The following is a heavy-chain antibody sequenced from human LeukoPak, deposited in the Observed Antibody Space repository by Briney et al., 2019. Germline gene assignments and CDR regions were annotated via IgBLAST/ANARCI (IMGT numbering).Heavy chain of an antibody. Sequence: GGPQTLSCAASGCRYRSYWAQGPRQAREKGVVWVSRINGEGKTNYAPSVQGRFTISRDNARNTVSLQMNRLSADDTGVYYCARAPPEIGGYSPEYFRHWGQGTLVTACS. J-gene: IGHJ1*01. CDR2: INGEGKT. V-gene: IGHV3-74*01. CDR1: GCRYRSYW. D-gene: IGHD2-21*01. CDR3: ARAPPEIGGYSPEYFRH.